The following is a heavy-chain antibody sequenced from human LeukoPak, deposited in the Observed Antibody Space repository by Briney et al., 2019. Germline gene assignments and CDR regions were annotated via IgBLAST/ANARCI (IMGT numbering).Heavy chain of an antibody. J-gene: IGHJ4*02. D-gene: IGHD2-21*02. CDR2: IYPGDSDT. CDR1: GYSFTSYW. Sequence: GESLKISCKGSGYSFTSYWIGWVRQMPGKGLEWMGIIYPGDSDTRYSPSFQGQVTISADKSISTAYLQWSSLEASDTAMYYCARGSRHIVVVTAIRDWGQGTLVTVSS. CDR3: ARGSRHIVVVTAIRD. V-gene: IGHV5-51*01.